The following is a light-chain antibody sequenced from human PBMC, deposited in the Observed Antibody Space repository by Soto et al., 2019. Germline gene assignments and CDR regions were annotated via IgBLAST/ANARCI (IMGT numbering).Light chain of an antibody. V-gene: IGLV1-47*01. CDR2: RNN. CDR1: SSNIGSNY. J-gene: IGLJ2*01. Sequence: QAVVTQPPSASGTPGQRVTISCSGSSSNIGSNYVYWYQQLPGTAPKLLIYRNNQRPSGVPDRFSGSKSGTSASLAISGLRSEDEADYYCAAWDGSLSGPVVFGGGTKLTVL. CDR3: AAWDGSLSGPVV.